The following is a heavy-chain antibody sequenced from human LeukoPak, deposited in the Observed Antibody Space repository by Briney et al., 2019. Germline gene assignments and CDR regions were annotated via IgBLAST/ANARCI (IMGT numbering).Heavy chain of an antibody. V-gene: IGHV1-18*01. D-gene: IGHD5-18*01. CDR3: ARDGLIHEAPHY. J-gene: IGHJ4*02. CDR2: ISAYNGNI. CDR1: GYTFTSYG. Sequence: ASVKVSCKASGYTFTSYGISWVRQAPGQGLEWMGWISAYNGNINYAQKLQGRVTMTTDTSTSTAYMELRSLRFDDTAVYYCARDGLIHEAPHYWGQGTLVTVSS.